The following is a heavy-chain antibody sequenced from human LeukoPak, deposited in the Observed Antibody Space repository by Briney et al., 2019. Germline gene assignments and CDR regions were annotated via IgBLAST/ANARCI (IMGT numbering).Heavy chain of an antibody. Sequence: PSETLSLTCTVSGGSISSYYWSWIRQPPGKGLEWIGYIYYSGSTNHNPSLKSRVTISVDTSKKQFSLKVSSVTAADTAVYYCARSRDAYNRDFDYWGQGTLVTVSS. CDR3: ARSRDAYNRDFDY. CDR2: IYYSGST. D-gene: IGHD5-24*01. J-gene: IGHJ4*02. CDR1: GGSISSYY. V-gene: IGHV4-59*01.